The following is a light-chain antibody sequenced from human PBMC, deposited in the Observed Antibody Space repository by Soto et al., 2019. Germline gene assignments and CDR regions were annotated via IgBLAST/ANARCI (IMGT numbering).Light chain of an antibody. J-gene: IGKJ4*01. CDR1: QSVSSSY. CDR3: LQYGSSPFT. V-gene: IGKV3-20*01. CDR2: GAS. Sequence: EIVLTQSPGTLSLSPGERATLSCSASQSVSSSYLAWYQQKPGQAPRLLIYGASSRATGIPDRFSGSGSGTDFTLTISRLEPEDFAVYYCLQYGSSPFTFGGGTKVEIK.